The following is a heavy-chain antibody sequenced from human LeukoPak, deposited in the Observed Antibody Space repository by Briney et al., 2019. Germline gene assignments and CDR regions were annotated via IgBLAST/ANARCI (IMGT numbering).Heavy chain of an antibody. D-gene: IGHD2-15*01. CDR1: GGSISSSSYY. Sequence: PSETLSLTCTVSGGSISSSSYYWGWIRQPPGKGLEWIGSIYYSGSTNYNPSLKSRVTISVDTSKNQSSLKLSSVTAADTAVYYCARGRGGHIVVVVLGSHPRPRWFDPWGQGTLVTVSS. J-gene: IGHJ5*02. V-gene: IGHV4-39*07. CDR3: ARGRGGHIVVVVLGSHPRPRWFDP. CDR2: IYYSGST.